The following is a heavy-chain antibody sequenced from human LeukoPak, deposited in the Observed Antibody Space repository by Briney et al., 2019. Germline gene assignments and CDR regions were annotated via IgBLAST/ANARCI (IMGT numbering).Heavy chain of an antibody. CDR1: GFTFSSYS. Sequence: PGGSLRLSCAASGFTFSSYSMNWVRQAPGKGLEWVSSISSSSSYICYADSVKGRFTISRDNAKNSLYLQMNSLRAEDTAVYYCARDQLGVANYWGQGTLVTVSS. CDR3: ARDQLGVANY. J-gene: IGHJ4*02. CDR2: ISSSSSYI. V-gene: IGHV3-21*01. D-gene: IGHD2-8*01.